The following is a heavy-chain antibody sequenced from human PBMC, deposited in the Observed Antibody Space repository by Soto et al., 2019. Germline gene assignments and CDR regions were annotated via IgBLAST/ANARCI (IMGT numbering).Heavy chain of an antibody. CDR1: GVTIRNYA. Sequence: EVHLVESGGGLAQPGGSLRLSCAASGVTIRNYAKHWVLQTTGKGLERVSGIGDIDDPYYADSVKGRFTISREIAKNSLYLQTVGLRSVDAAVYYCARGPPMGRERTYYDRMDVWGQGTTVTVSS. J-gene: IGHJ6*02. V-gene: IGHV3-13*02. D-gene: IGHD3-10*01. CDR2: IGDIDDP. CDR3: ARGPPMGRERTYYDRMDV.